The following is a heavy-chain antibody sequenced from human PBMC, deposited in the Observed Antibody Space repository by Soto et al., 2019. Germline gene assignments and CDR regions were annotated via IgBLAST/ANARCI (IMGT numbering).Heavy chain of an antibody. CDR2: INPNSGGT. Sequence: QVQLVQSGAEVKKPGASVKVSCKASGYTFTGYYMHWVRQAPGQGLEWMGWINPNSGGTNYAQKFKGWVTMTRDTSISTAYMELSRLRSDDTAVYYCARDGDSSSSEDYGMDVWGQGTTVTVSS. J-gene: IGHJ6*02. D-gene: IGHD6-6*01. V-gene: IGHV1-2*04. CDR3: ARDGDSSSSEDYGMDV. CDR1: GYTFTGYY.